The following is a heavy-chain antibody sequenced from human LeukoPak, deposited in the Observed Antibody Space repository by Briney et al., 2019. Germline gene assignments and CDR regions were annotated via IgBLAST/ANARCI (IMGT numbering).Heavy chain of an antibody. CDR3: ARDLVTVTKGFDI. J-gene: IGHJ3*02. D-gene: IGHD4-17*01. CDR2: IYYSGST. V-gene: IGHV4-59*11. CDR1: GGSISSHY. Sequence: SETLSLTCTVSGGSISSHYWSWIRQPPGKGLEWIGYIYYSGSTNYNPSLKSRVTISIDTSKNEFSLKLTSVTAADTAVYYCARDLVTVTKGFDIWGQGTMVTVSS.